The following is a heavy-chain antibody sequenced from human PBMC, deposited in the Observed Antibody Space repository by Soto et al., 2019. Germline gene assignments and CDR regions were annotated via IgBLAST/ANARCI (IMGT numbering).Heavy chain of an antibody. CDR1: GGTFSSYS. Sequence: ASVKVSCNASGGTFSSYSISWVRQAPGQGLEWIGEIIPIFGTATYAQKFQGRVKITADDSTSTAYMELSSPRSEDTAVYYCASPRQDYYDSSGYYPVSYGMDVWGQGTTVTVSS. CDR3: ASPRQDYYDSSGYYPVSYGMDV. V-gene: IGHV1-69*13. CDR2: IIPIFGTA. D-gene: IGHD3-22*01. J-gene: IGHJ6*02.